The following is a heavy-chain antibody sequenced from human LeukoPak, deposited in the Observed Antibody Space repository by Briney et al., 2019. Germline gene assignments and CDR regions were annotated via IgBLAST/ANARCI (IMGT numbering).Heavy chain of an antibody. CDR2: INPNSGGT. J-gene: IGHJ4*02. Sequence: ASVTVSCTASGYTFTGYYMHWVRQAPGQGLEWMGWINPNSGGTNYAQKFQGWVTMTRDTSISTAYMELSRLRSDDTAVYYCARADTAMGSFDYWGQGTLVTVSS. V-gene: IGHV1-2*04. CDR1: GYTFTGYY. CDR3: ARADTAMGSFDY. D-gene: IGHD5-18*01.